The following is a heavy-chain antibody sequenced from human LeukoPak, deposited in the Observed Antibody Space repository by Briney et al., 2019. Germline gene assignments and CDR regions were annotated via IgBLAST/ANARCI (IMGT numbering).Heavy chain of an antibody. Sequence: GGSLRLSCAASGFTFTNYALHWVRQAPGKGLEWVAVIFYDGSNKYYAGSVKGRFTISRDNAKNSLYLQMNSLRAEDTAVYYCARGRLYDSSGYYDGGFDYWGQGTLVTVSS. J-gene: IGHJ4*02. CDR3: ARGRLYDSSGYYDGGFDY. CDR1: GFTFTNYA. V-gene: IGHV3-30*04. CDR2: IFYDGSNK. D-gene: IGHD3-22*01.